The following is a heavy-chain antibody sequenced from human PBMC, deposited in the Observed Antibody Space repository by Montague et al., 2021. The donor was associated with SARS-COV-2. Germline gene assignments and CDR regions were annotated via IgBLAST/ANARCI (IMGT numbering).Heavy chain of an antibody. J-gene: IGHJ6*02. CDR1: GGSFSTYY. CDR3: ARDQTVLEWIWYGMDV. D-gene: IGHD3-3*01. Sequence: SETLSLNCAVYGGSFSTYYWAWIRQSPGKGLEWIGNIDHSGNTXXXPSXXXRVSISVDTSSSQFSLYLTSVTAADAAVYYCARDQTVLEWIWYGMDVWGPGTTVTVSS. V-gene: IGHV4-34*01. CDR2: IDHSGNT.